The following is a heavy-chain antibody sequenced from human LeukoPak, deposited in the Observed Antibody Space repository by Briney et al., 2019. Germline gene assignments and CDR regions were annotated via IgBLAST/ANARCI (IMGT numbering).Heavy chain of an antibody. V-gene: IGHV3-53*01. J-gene: IGHJ4*02. Sequence: GGSLRLSCTVSGFTVSSNSMSWVRQAPGKGLEWVSFIYSGGNAHYSDSVEGRFTISRDNSKNTLYLQMNSLRAEDTAVYHCARDPPHRFTMIEKDSWGQGILVTVSS. CDR3: ARDPPHRFTMIEKDS. CDR2: IYSGGNA. D-gene: IGHD3-22*01. CDR1: GFTVSSNS.